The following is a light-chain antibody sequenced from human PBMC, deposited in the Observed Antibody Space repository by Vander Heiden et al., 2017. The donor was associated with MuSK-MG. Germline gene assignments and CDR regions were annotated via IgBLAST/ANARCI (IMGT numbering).Light chain of an antibody. V-gene: IGKV1-5*01. Sequence: DIQMTQSPSTLSASVGDRVTITCRASQSISSWLAWYQQKPGKAPKLLIYDASSLESGVPSRFSRTGSGTEFTLTISSLQPDDFATYYCQQYSSYSRTFGQWTKLELQ. CDR3: QQYSSYSRT. CDR2: DAS. CDR1: QSISSW. J-gene: IGKJ2*01.